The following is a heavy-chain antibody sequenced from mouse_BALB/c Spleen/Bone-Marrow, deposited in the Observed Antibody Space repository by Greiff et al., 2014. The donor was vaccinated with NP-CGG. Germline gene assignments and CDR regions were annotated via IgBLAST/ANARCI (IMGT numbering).Heavy chain of an antibody. V-gene: IGHV1S81*02. CDR3: TRRSLLSDYYSMDY. CDR2: INPSNGGT. CDR1: GYTFTSYY. D-gene: IGHD2-10*01. Sequence: LVESGAELVKPGASAKLSCKASGYTFTSYYLYWVKQRPGQGLEWIGEINPSNGGTNFNERFKSKASLTVDKSSSTAYMQLNSLTSEDSAVYYCTRRSLLSDYYSMDYWGQGTSVTVSS. J-gene: IGHJ4*01.